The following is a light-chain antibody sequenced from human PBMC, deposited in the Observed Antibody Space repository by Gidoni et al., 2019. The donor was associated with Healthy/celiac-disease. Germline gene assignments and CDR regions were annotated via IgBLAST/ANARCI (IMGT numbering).Light chain of an antibody. Sequence: QSVLTPPPSVSGAPGQRVTISCTGSSSNIGAGYDVHWYQQLPGTAPKLLIYGNSNRPSGVPDRFDGSKSGTSASLAITGLQAEDEADYYGQSYDSSLSGVVFGGGTKLTVL. V-gene: IGLV1-40*01. CDR1: SSNIGAGYD. CDR2: GNS. CDR3: QSYDSSLSGVV. J-gene: IGLJ2*01.